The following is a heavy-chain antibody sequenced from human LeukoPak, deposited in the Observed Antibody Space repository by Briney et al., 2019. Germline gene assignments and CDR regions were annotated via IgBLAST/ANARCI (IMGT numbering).Heavy chain of an antibody. CDR3: ARCTSTSCYNFDY. J-gene: IGHJ4*02. V-gene: IGHV4-38-2*02. Sequence: SETLSLTCTVSGYSISSGYYWGWIRQPPGKGLEWIGSGSTYYNPSLKSRVTISVDTSKNQFSLKLSSVTAADTAVYYCARCTSTSCYNFDYWGQGTLVTVSS. CDR1: GYSISSGYY. D-gene: IGHD2-2*02. CDR2: SGST.